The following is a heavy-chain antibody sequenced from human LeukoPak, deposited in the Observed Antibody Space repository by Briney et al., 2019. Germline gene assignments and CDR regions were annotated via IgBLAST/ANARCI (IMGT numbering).Heavy chain of an antibody. D-gene: IGHD5-24*01. CDR3: ARGKEMATTHDLGVYFDY. Sequence: SSETLSLTCAVYGGSFSGYYWSWIRQPPGKGLEWIGEINHSGSTNYNPSLKSRVTISVDTSKNQFSLKLSSVTAADTAVYYCARGKEMATTHDLGVYFDYWGQGTLVTVSS. CDR2: INHSGST. V-gene: IGHV4-34*01. CDR1: GGSFSGYY. J-gene: IGHJ4*02.